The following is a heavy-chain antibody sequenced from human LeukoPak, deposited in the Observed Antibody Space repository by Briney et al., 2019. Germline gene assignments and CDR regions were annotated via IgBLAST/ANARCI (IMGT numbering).Heavy chain of an antibody. J-gene: IGHJ3*02. CDR3: ARHVARAFDI. Sequence: SETLSLTCAVYGRSFSGYYWTWIRQTPGKGLEWIGEINHSGITKYNPSLKSRVTISIDTSKNQLSLKLSSVTAADTAVYSCARHVARAFDIWGQGTMVTVSS. V-gene: IGHV4-34*01. CDR1: GRSFSGYY. CDR2: INHSGIT.